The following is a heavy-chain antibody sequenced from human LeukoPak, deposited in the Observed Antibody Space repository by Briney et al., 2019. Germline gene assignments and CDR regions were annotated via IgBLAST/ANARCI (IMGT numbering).Heavy chain of an antibody. D-gene: IGHD1-26*01. CDR3: AKGLLYSGSYYGDNFDF. Sequence: GGSLRLSCAASGFTFNSYAVGWVRQAPGKGLECVPLISTGGGSTYYADSVKGRFTISRDNSKNILYLQINTLRAEDTAVYYCAKGLLYSGSYYGDNFDFWGQGTLVTVSS. CDR1: GFTFNSYA. CDR2: ISTGGGST. J-gene: IGHJ4*02. V-gene: IGHV3-23*01.